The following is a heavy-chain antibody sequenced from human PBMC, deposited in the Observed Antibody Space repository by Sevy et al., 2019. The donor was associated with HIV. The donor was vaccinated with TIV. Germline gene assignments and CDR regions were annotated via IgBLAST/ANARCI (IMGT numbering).Heavy chain of an antibody. CDR2: IHYSGRT. J-gene: IGHJ6*02. CDR3: ARDHGYSNGWFPYYYYYGMDV. D-gene: IGHD6-19*01. V-gene: IGHV4-31*03. CDR1: GGSISSHSYY. Sequence: SETLSLTCSVSGGSISSHSYYWTWIRQHPGKGLEWIGYIHYSGRTYYNPSLKSRVTISLDTSKIRFSLRLRSVTAADTAVYYCARDHGYSNGWFPYYYYYGMDVWGPGTTVTVSS.